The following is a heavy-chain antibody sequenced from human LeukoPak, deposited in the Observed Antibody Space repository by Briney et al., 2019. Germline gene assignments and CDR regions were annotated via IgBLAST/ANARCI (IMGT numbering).Heavy chain of an antibody. D-gene: IGHD3-22*01. V-gene: IGHV1-18*01. J-gene: IGHJ4*02. Sequence: GASVKVSCKASGYTFTSYGISWVRQAPGQGLEWMGWISAYNGNTNYAQKLQGRVTMTTDTSTSTAYMELRSLRSDDTAVYYCARAIDSNGYPQFDSWGQGTRVTVSS. CDR2: ISAYNGNT. CDR1: GYTFTSYG. CDR3: ARAIDSNGYPQFDS.